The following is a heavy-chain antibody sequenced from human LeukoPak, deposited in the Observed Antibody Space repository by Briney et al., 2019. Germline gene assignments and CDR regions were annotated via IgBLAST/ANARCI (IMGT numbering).Heavy chain of an antibody. CDR3: ARRFGGVYCSSTSCYNWFDP. CDR1: GGSINSYY. D-gene: IGHD2-2*01. CDR2: TYNSGST. V-gene: IGHV4-59*12. J-gene: IGHJ5*02. Sequence: SETLSLTCSVSGGSINSYYWTWIRQPPGKGLEWIGYTYNSGSTDYNPSLKSRVTISVDRSKNQFSLKLSSVTAADTAVYYCARRFGGVYCSSTSCYNWFDPWGQGTLVTVSS.